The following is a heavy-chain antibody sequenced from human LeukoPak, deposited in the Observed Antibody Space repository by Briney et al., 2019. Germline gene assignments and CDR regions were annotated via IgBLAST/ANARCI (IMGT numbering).Heavy chain of an antibody. CDR3: ASPPHSYDSSGTDAFDI. Sequence: PWGALTLSCAASGFTFSSYSMNWVRQPAGKGLEWVAYISSSSSTIYYAASVKGRFPISRDKAKNSLYLQMNSLRAEDTAVYYCASPPHSYDSSGTDAFDIWGQGTMVTVSS. J-gene: IGHJ3*02. V-gene: IGHV3-48*01. CDR1: GFTFSSYS. CDR2: ISSSSSTI. D-gene: IGHD3-22*01.